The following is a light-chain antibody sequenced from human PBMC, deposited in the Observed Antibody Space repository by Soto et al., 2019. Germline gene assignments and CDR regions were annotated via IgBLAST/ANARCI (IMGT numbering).Light chain of an antibody. CDR3: QPYGSSPGT. J-gene: IGKJ1*01. CDR2: DTS. Sequence: EIVLTQSPGTVSLSPGERATLSCRASQSVRDNYLAWYQQKPGQAPSLLIFDTSRRATGIPDRFTGSGSGTDFALTISRVEPQDIAVYFCQPYGSSPGTFGQGTKVDIK. CDR1: QSVRDNY. V-gene: IGKV3-20*01.